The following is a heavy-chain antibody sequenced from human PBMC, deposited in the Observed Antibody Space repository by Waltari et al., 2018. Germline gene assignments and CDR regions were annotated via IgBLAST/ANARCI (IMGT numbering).Heavy chain of an antibody. Sequence: EVQLVESGGGLVQPGGSLKLSCAASGFTFSGSAMHWVRQASGKGLEWVGRIRSKANSYATAYAASVKGRFTISRDDSKNTAYLQMNSLKTEDTAVYYCQSNPYYYYGMDVWGQGTTVTVSS. CDR2: IRSKANSYAT. CDR3: QSNPYYYYGMDV. V-gene: IGHV3-73*02. D-gene: IGHD4-4*01. J-gene: IGHJ6*02. CDR1: GFTFSGSA.